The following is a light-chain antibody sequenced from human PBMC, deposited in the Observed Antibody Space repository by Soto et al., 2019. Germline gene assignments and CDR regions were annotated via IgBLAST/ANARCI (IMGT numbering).Light chain of an antibody. CDR2: ENN. V-gene: IGLV1-40*01. CDR1: SSNVGGEYD. Sequence: QSVLTQPASVSGAPGQRVTISCTGSSSNVGGEYDVHWYQQHPGTAPKLLIYENNKLPSGVPDRFSASKSGTSASLAITGPEVEDEADYYCQSYYSTLSGTFVFGGGTKLTVL. CDR3: QSYYSTLSGTFV. J-gene: IGLJ3*02.